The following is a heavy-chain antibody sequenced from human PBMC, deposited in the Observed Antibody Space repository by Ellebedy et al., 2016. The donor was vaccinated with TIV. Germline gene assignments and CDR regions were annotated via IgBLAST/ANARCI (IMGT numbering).Heavy chain of an antibody. CDR2: IGTAGDT. D-gene: IGHD2-21*02. CDR3: ARDSDVTAIHWYFDL. J-gene: IGHJ2*01. CDR1: GFTFSSYD. Sequence: GGSLRLSXAASGFTFSSYDIHWVRQATGKGLEWVSAIGTAGDTYYSGSVKGRFTISRDKSKNTLYLQMNSLRVEDTAVYYCARDSDVTAIHWYFDLWGRGTLVTVSS. V-gene: IGHV3-13*01.